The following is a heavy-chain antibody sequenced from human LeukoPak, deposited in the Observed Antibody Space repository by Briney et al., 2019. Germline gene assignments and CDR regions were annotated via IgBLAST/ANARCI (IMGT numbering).Heavy chain of an antibody. Sequence: SETLSLTCTVSHFISSDYWSWIRQPPGKGLEWIGYISYSGSTHYNPSLKSRLTISIDTSKNQFSLKLTSVAAADTSVYYCTRQWFGELFSVFDYWGQGSLVTVSS. CDR3: TRQWFGELFSVFDY. V-gene: IGHV4-59*08. CDR1: HFISSDY. J-gene: IGHJ4*02. D-gene: IGHD3-10*01. CDR2: ISYSGST.